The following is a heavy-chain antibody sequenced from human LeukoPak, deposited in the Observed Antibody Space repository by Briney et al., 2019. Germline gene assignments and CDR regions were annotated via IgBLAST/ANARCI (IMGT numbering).Heavy chain of an antibody. CDR3: ARGFRGDNFDY. Sequence: SETLSLTCTVSGGSISSSSFYWGWIRQPPGKGLEWIGTIHYSGSTSYNPSLKSRVTISVDTSKNQFSLKLRSVTAADTAVYYCARGFRGDNFDYWGQGTLVTVSS. CDR2: IHYSGST. J-gene: IGHJ4*02. V-gene: IGHV4-39*07. D-gene: IGHD7-27*01. CDR1: GGSISSSSFY.